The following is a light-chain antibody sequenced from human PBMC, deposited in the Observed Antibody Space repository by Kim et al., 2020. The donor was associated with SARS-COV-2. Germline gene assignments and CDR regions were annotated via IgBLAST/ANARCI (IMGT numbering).Light chain of an antibody. Sequence: SITISCTGTSSDVWSYNLVSWYQQHPGKAPKLMIYEVSKRPSGVSNRFSGSKSGNTASLTISGLQAEDEADYYCCSYAGSSTLVVFGGGTQLTVL. J-gene: IGLJ2*01. CDR2: EVS. V-gene: IGLV2-23*02. CDR1: SSDVWSYNL. CDR3: CSYAGSSTLVV.